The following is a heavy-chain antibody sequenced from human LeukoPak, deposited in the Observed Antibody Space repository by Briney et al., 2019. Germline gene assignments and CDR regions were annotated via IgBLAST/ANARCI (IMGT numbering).Heavy chain of an antibody. Sequence: SETLSLTCTVSGGSISSSSYYWGWIRQPPGKGLEWIGSIYCSGSTYYNPSLKSRVTISVDTSKNQFSLKLSSVTAADTAVYYCARAFSIVVVIDPTGFDPWGQGTLVTVSS. CDR2: IYCSGST. CDR3: ARAFSIVVVIDPTGFDP. CDR1: GGSISSSSYY. V-gene: IGHV4-39*07. D-gene: IGHD3-22*01. J-gene: IGHJ5*02.